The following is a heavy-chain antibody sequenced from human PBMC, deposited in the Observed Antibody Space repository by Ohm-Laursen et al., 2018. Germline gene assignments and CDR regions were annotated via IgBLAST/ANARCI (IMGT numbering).Heavy chain of an antibody. J-gene: IGHJ6*02. CDR1: GFTFSSHG. V-gene: IGHV3-33*01. CDR2: IWHDGSNI. D-gene: IGHD2-15*01. CDR3: ARYCSGGSCYPNNYYYYGMDV. Sequence: SLRLSCAASGFTFSSHGMHWVRQAPGKGLEWVAVIWHDGSNIYYGDSVRGRFSISRDNSKNTMYLQMNSLRAEDTAVYYCARYCSGGSCYPNNYYYYGMDVWGQGTTVTVSS.